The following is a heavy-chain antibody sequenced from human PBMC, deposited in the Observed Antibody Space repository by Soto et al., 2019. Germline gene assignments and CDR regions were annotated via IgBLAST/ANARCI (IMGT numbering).Heavy chain of an antibody. V-gene: IGHV3-21*01. J-gene: IGHJ5*02. CDR1: GFTFSSYN. CDR3: TRETTYDMLTASYGNWFDP. Sequence: EVQLVESGGGLVKPGGSLRLSCAASGFTFSSYNMNWVRQAPGKGLEWVSSISSSSTYIYYADSVKGRFTISRDNAKNSLYLQMNSLRAEGTAVYYCTRETTYDMLTASYGNWFDPWGQGTLVTVSS. CDR2: ISSSSTYI. D-gene: IGHD3-9*01.